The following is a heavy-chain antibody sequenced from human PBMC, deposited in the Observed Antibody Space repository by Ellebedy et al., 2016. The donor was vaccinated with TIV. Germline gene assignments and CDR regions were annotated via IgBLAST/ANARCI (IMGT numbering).Heavy chain of an antibody. D-gene: IGHD3-10*01. CDR2: IYYSGST. CDR3: AREDGDDAFDI. CDR1: GGAINSAGYN. V-gene: IGHV4-31*03. J-gene: IGHJ3*02. Sequence: LRLXXSVSGGAINSAGYNWAWIRQHPGRGLEWIGHIYYSGSTHYNPSLKSRIIISLDTSKNQFSLKLTSVTAADSAIYYCAREDGDDAFDIWGRGTLVTVSS.